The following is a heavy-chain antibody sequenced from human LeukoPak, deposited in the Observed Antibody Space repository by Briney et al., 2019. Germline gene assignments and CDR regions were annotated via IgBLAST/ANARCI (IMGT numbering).Heavy chain of an antibody. CDR2: ISYDGSNK. CDR3: ARDWAAAAGLDY. CDR1: GFAFSSYA. Sequence: GRSLRLSCAASGFAFSSYAMHWVRQAPGKGLEWVAVISYDGSNKYYADSVKGRFTISRDNSKNTLYLQMNSLRAGDTAVYYCARDWAAAAGLDYWGQGTLVTVSS. D-gene: IGHD6-13*01. J-gene: IGHJ4*02. V-gene: IGHV3-30*04.